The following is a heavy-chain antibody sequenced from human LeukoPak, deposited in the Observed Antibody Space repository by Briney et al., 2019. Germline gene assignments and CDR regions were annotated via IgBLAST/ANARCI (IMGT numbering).Heavy chain of an antibody. CDR3: ARVRSIGIAAVGAFDY. J-gene: IGHJ4*02. Sequence: GGSLRLSCAASGFTFSSYWMCWVRQDPGKGLAWVSCIKTDGSITAYAGSVKGRFTISRDNAKNTLYLQMNSLRADDTAVYYCARVRSIGIAAVGAFDYWGQGTLVTVSS. CDR1: GFTFSSYW. CDR2: IKTDGSIT. V-gene: IGHV3-74*01. D-gene: IGHD6-13*01.